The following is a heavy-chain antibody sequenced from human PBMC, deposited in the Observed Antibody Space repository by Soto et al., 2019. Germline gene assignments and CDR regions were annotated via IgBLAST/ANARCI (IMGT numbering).Heavy chain of an antibody. D-gene: IGHD2-15*01. J-gene: IGHJ4*02. CDR3: ARDRGWNIVVIPASFDL. CDR1: GVSFSAFW. CDR2: INQDGSEK. Sequence: EVQLVESGGGLVQPGGSLRLSCAASGVSFSAFWMSWVGQIPGKGLEWVANINQDGSEKQYVDSVKGRFTISRDNAKNSLFLQMNSLRAEDSAVYYCARDRGWNIVVIPASFDLWGRGALVSVSS. V-gene: IGHV3-7*01.